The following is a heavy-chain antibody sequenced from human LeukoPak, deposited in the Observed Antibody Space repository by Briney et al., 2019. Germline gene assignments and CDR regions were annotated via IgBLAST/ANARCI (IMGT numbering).Heavy chain of an antibody. Sequence: GGSPRLSCAASGFTSTNYAMGWVRQAPGKGLEWVSTISGSGDNAYYADSVKGRFTISRDNSKNTLHLQMSSLRVEDTAVYYCAARPPIAVAGPFDFWGQGTLVTVSS. CDR1: GFTSTNYA. V-gene: IGHV3-23*01. CDR3: AARPPIAVAGPFDF. CDR2: ISGSGDNA. D-gene: IGHD6-19*01. J-gene: IGHJ4*02.